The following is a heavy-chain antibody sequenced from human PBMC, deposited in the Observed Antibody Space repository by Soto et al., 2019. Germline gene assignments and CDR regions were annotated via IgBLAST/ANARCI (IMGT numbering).Heavy chain of an antibody. D-gene: IGHD3-10*01. CDR2: ISAYNGNT. V-gene: IGHV1-18*01. CDR3: ARWLTMVRGVVYGMDG. J-gene: IGHJ6*02. Sequence: GASVKVSCKASGYTFTSYGISWVRQAPGQGLEWMGWISAYNGNTNYAQKLQGRVTMTTDTSTSTAYMELRSLRSDDTAVYYCARWLTMVRGVVYGMDGRAQGTTVTGSS. CDR1: GYTFTSYG.